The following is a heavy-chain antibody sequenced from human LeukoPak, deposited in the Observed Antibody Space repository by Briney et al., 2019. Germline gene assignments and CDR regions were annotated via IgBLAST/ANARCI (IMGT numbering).Heavy chain of an antibody. J-gene: IGHJ4*02. CDR3: ARGRYYGSRPFDY. D-gene: IGHD3-10*01. Sequence: SETLSLTCAVYGGSFSGYYWSWIRQPPGKGLDWIGEINHSGSTNYNPSLKSRVTISVDTSKNQFSLKLSSVTAADTAVYYCARGRYYGSRPFDYWGQGTLVTVSS. CDR2: INHSGST. CDR1: GGSFSGYY. V-gene: IGHV4-34*01.